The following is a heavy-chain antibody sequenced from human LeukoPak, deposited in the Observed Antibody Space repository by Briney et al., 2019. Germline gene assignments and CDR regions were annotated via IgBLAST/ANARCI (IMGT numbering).Heavy chain of an antibody. D-gene: IGHD4-17*01. Sequence: ASVKVSCKASGYTFTCYGISWVRQAPGQGLEWMGWIGAYNGNTNYAQKLQGRVTMTTDTSTSTAYMELRSLRSDDTAVYYCATSTVTTSRYDYWGQGTLVTVSS. CDR3: ATSTVTTSRYDY. V-gene: IGHV1-18*01. CDR2: IGAYNGNT. CDR1: GYTFTCYG. J-gene: IGHJ4*02.